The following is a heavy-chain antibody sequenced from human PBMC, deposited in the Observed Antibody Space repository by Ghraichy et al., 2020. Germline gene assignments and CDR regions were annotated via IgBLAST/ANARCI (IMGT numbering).Heavy chain of an antibody. Sequence: GGSLRLSCAASGFRFSSYGMNWVRQAPGKGLEWVSSVSGGSTYVNYVDSVKGRFSISRDNAKNSLYLQMNSLRVEDTAVYYCAREAYGPASHTNWFDPWGQGTLVTVSS. CDR2: VSGGSTYV. V-gene: IGHV3-21*01. CDR3: AREAYGPASHTNWFDP. J-gene: IGHJ5*02. CDR1: GFRFSSYG. D-gene: IGHD3-10*01.